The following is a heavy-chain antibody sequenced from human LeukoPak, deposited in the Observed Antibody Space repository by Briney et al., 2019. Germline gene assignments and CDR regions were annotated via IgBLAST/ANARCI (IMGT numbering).Heavy chain of an antibody. CDR1: GGTFSSYA. V-gene: IGHV1-69*05. D-gene: IGHD6-19*01. Sequence: SVKVSCKASGGTFSSYAISWVRQAPGQGLEWMGGIIPLFGTPNYAQKFQGRVTITRDTSASTAYMELSSLRSEDTAVYYCARRAVAGTASGFDPWGQGTLVTVSS. CDR2: IIPLFGTP. CDR3: ARRAVAGTASGFDP. J-gene: IGHJ5*02.